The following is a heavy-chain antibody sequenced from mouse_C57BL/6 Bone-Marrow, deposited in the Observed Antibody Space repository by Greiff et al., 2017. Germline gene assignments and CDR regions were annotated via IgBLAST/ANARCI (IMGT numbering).Heavy chain of an antibody. CDR1: GFNIKDDY. CDR3: TTYYSNDDY. J-gene: IGHJ2*01. D-gene: IGHD2-5*01. CDR2: IDPENGDT. Sequence: VQLKQSGAELVRPGASVKLSCTASGFNIKDDYMPWVKQRPEQGLEWIGWIDPENGDTEYASKFQGKATITADTSSNTAYLQLSSLTSEDTAVYYCTTYYSNDDYWGQGTTLTVSS. V-gene: IGHV14-4*01.